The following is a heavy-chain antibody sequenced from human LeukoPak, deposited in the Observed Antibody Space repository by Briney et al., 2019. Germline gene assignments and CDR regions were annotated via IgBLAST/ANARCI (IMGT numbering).Heavy chain of an antibody. V-gene: IGHV4-38-2*02. D-gene: IGHD3-16*01. CDR1: GYSISSGYY. J-gene: IGHJ4*02. Sequence: KPSETLSLTCTVSGYSISSGYYWGWIRQTPGKGLEWIGLIYHSGSTYYNPSLKSRVTISVDTSKNQFSLKLSSVTAADTAIYYCARCWGWDSYYFDSWGLGTLVTVSS. CDR2: IYHSGST. CDR3: ARCWGWDSYYFDS.